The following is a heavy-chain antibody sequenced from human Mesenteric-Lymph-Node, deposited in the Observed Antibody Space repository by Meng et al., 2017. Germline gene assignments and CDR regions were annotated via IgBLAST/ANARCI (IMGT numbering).Heavy chain of an antibody. CDR2: VDPARDTA. D-gene: IGHD6-19*01. J-gene: IGHJ4*02. CDR1: GYTFTSYH. Sequence: LVHAGGEGKGPGPLGKDSCKASGYTFTSYHVNWLRQATGQGLEWMGWVDPARDTAGYAQKFEGRITMTRDTSMSTVYMELSSLTSEDTAIYYCARGVEAGVDYWGQGTLVTVSS. V-gene: IGHV1-8*01. CDR3: ARGVEAGVDY.